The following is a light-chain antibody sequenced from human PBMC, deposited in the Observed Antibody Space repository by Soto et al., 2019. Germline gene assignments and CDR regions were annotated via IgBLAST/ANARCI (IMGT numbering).Light chain of an antibody. CDR2: SAS. Sequence: DIQMTQSPSSQSASVGDRVTITCRTSQSVNNYLNWFQQKPGKAPKLLIYSASILQSGVPSRFSGSGSGTHFTLTITSLQPEDCATYYCQQTYITPWTVGRGTKVEV. CDR3: QQTYITPWT. CDR1: QSVNNY. J-gene: IGKJ1*01. V-gene: IGKV1-39*01.